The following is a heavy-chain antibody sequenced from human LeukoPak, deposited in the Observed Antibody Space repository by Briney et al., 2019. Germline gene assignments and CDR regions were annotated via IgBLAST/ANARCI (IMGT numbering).Heavy chain of an antibody. D-gene: IGHD2-21*01. Sequence: AGGSLRLSCAASGFTFSSYWMSWVRQAPGKGLEWVGNIKQDGSEKYYVDSVKGRLTISRDNAKNSLYLQMNSLRAEDTAVYYCASGVWYFDYWGQGTLVTVSS. V-gene: IGHV3-7*01. J-gene: IGHJ4*02. CDR2: IKQDGSEK. CDR1: GFTFSSYW. CDR3: ASGVWYFDY.